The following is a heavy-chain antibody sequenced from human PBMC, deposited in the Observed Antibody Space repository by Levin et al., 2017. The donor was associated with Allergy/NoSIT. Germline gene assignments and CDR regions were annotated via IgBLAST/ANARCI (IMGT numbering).Heavy chain of an antibody. CDR2: ISGNGVRT. D-gene: IGHD5-18*01. Sequence: TGGSLRLSCAASGFTFSNYAMSWVRQAPGKGLEWVSFISGNGVRTDYTDSVKGRFTISRDNSKNTLHLQMNSLRAEDTAVYYCAKDHLLGYIYGSDYWGQGTLVTVSS. J-gene: IGHJ4*02. V-gene: IGHV3-23*01. CDR3: AKDHLLGYIYGSDY. CDR1: GFTFSNYA.